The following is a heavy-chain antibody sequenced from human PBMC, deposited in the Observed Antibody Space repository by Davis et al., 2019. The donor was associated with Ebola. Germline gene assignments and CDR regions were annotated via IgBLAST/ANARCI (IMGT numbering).Heavy chain of an antibody. V-gene: IGHV1-69*02. Sequence: SVKVSCKASGGSFNTYTIHWVRQAPGQGLEWMGRIIPILHQADYAQNFQGRLTITADKSTSTAYMELISLRSEDTAVYYCATRITMIGRVMEDWGQGTLVTVSS. D-gene: IGHD3-10*01. CDR2: IIPILHQA. J-gene: IGHJ1*01. CDR3: ATRITMIGRVMED. CDR1: GGSFNTYT.